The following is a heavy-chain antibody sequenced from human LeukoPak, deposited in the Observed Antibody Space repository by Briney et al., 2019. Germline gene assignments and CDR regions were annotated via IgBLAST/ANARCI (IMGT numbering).Heavy chain of an antibody. V-gene: IGHV3-11*01. CDR1: GFTFSDYY. D-gene: IGHD2-2*01. CDR2: ISSGGSTI. Sequence: GGSLRLSCAASGFTFSDYYMSWIRQAPGKGLEWVSYISSGGSTIYYADSVKGRFTISRDNAKNPLFLQMNSLRADDTAVYYCAKDLGVYCSTPSCPADYWGQGTLVTVSS. CDR3: AKDLGVYCSTPSCPADY. J-gene: IGHJ4*02.